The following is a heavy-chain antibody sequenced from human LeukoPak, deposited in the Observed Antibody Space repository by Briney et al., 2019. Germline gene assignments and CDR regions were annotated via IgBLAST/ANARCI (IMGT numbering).Heavy chain of an antibody. CDR3: ARSGGSSWFPMVDY. CDR1: GYSISSGYY. J-gene: IGHJ4*02. V-gene: IGHV4-38-2*01. Sequence: SETLSLTCAVSGYSISSGYYWGWIRQPPGKGLEWIGSIYHSGSTYYNPSLKSRVTISVDTSKNQFSLKLSSVTAADTAVYYCARSGGSSWFPMVDYWGQGTLVTVSS. D-gene: IGHD6-13*01. CDR2: IYHSGST.